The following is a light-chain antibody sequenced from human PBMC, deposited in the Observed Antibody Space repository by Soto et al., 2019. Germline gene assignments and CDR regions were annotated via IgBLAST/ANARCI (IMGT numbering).Light chain of an antibody. CDR1: QSVINH. CDR3: LQYYDWTIT. Sequence: EIVMTQSPATLSVSPWERATLSARDSQSVINHLAWYQRKPGQAPRLLIYGASTRETGIPATFSGSGAGPAFTRTISSLQFEDVVVDYCLQYYDWTITFGQGTRLEIK. V-gene: IGKV3-15*01. CDR2: GAS. J-gene: IGKJ5*01.